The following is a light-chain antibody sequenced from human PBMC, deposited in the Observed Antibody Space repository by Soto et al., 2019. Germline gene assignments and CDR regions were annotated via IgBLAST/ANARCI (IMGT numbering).Light chain of an antibody. CDR3: QQYNSYSWT. J-gene: IGKJ1*01. CDR1: QSISSW. Sequence: DIHMAQSPSSLSASLGDRVTITGLASQSISSWLAWYQQKPGKAPKLLIYTASSLESGVPSRFSGSGSGTEFTLTISSLQPDDFATYYCQQYNSYSWTFGQGTKVDI. CDR2: TAS. V-gene: IGKV1-5*03.